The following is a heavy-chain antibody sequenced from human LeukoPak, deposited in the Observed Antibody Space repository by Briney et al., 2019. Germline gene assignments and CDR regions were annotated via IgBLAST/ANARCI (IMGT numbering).Heavy chain of an antibody. D-gene: IGHD5-24*01. Sequence: GGSLRLSCAASGFTVSSNYMSWVRQAPGKGLEWVSVIYSGGSTYYADSVKGRFTISRDNSKNTLYLQMNSLRAEDTAVYYCAKDGDGYNAVGAFDIWGQGTMVTVSS. V-gene: IGHV3-53*05. J-gene: IGHJ3*02. CDR2: IYSGGST. CDR1: GFTVSSNY. CDR3: AKDGDGYNAVGAFDI.